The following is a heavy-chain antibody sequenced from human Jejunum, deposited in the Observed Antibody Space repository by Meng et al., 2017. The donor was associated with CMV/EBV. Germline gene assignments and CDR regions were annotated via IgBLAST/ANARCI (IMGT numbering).Heavy chain of an antibody. Sequence: SGFAFDDYAMSWVRQAPGKGLGWVSGINWNGANTGYTDSVKGRFTISRDNSKNSLYLQMNSLRAEDTAFYYCARDKDTGTYYSDYWGQGTLVTVSS. CDR2: INWNGANT. J-gene: IGHJ4*02. V-gene: IGHV3-20*03. D-gene: IGHD1-1*01. CDR3: ARDKDTGTYYSDY. CDR1: GFAFDDYA.